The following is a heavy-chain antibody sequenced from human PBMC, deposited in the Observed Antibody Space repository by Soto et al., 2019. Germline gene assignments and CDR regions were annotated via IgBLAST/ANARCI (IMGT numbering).Heavy chain of an antibody. J-gene: IGHJ6*04. CDR3: ARDDIPGIAVATYGMAV. D-gene: IGHD6-19*01. V-gene: IGHV3-33*01. CDR1: GFSFSTYG. Sequence: GGSLRLSCAASGFSFSTYGMHWVRQAPGKGLEWVAVIWYDGNNQYYTDSVEGRFTISRDNSHNTLYLQMNSLRAEDTAVYYCARDDIPGIAVATYGMAVWGKGTTVTVSS. CDR2: IWYDGNNQ.